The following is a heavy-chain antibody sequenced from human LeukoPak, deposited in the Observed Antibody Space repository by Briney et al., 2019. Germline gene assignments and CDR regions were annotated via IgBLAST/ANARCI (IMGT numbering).Heavy chain of an antibody. CDR2: IRSKAYGGTT. Sequence: GGSLRLSCTASGFTFGDYAMSWFRQAPGKGLEWVGFIRSKAYGGTTEYAASVKGRFTISRDDSKSIAYLQMNSLKTEDTAVYYCTREHYYDSSGYYLGLSPQSFDYWGQGTLVTVSS. D-gene: IGHD3-22*01. J-gene: IGHJ4*02. CDR3: TREHYYDSSGYYLGLSPQSFDY. V-gene: IGHV3-49*03. CDR1: GFTFGDYA.